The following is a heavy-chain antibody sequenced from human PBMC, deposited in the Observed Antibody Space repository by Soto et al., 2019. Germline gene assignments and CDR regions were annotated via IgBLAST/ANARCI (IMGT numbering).Heavy chain of an antibody. J-gene: IGHJ4*02. CDR2: INHSGST. CDR1: GGSFSGYY. Sequence: PSETLSLTCAVYGGSFSGYYWSWIRQPPGKGLEWIGEINHSGSTNYNPSLKSRVTISVDTSKNQFSLKLSSVTAADTAVYYCARLGGSNQALDSWGQGTLVTVPQ. D-gene: IGHD1-26*01. V-gene: IGHV4-34*01. CDR3: ARLGGSNQALDS.